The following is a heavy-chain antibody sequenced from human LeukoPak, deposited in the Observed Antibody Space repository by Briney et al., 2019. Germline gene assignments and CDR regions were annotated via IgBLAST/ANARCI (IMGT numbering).Heavy chain of an antibody. CDR1: GYTFTNYD. Sequence: ASVKVSCKASGYTFTNYDINWVRQATGQGLEWMGWMNPNSGNTGYAQKFQGRVTMTRDTSISTAYMELSSLRSDDTAVYYCARDRESFPDDYVWGTYRLLDYWGQGTLVTVSS. CDR3: ARDRESFPDDYVWGTYRLLDY. CDR2: MNPNSGNT. V-gene: IGHV1-8*01. J-gene: IGHJ4*02. D-gene: IGHD3-16*02.